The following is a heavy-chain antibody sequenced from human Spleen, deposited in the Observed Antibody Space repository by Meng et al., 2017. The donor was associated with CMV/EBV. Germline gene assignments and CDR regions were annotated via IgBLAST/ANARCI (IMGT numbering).Heavy chain of an antibody. D-gene: IGHD4-11*01. J-gene: IGHJ4*02. CDR3: ARGQREDYSKHLFGY. CDR1: GFTFSNYF. V-gene: IGHV3-7*01. Sequence: GGSLRLSCAASGFTFSNYFMTWVRQAPGKGLEWVANIKEDGSEKYYVDSVKGRFTISRDNAKNSLFLQMNSLRAEDTAVYYCARGQREDYSKHLFGYWGQGSLVTVSS. CDR2: IKEDGSEK.